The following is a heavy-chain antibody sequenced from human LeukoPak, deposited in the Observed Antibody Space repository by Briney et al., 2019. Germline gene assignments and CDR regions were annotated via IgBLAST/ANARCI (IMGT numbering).Heavy chain of an antibody. CDR1: GFTFGDYA. CDR2: IRSKAYGGTT. J-gene: IGHJ4*02. V-gene: IGHV3-49*03. CDR3: TRDPMYYYDSSGYYRPLYYFDY. D-gene: IGHD3-22*01. Sequence: GGSLRLSCTASGFTFGDYAMSWFRQAPGKGLEWVGFIRSKAYGGTTEYAASVKGRFTISRDDSKSIAYLQMNSLKTEDTAVYYCTRDPMYYYDSSGYYRPLYYFDYWGQGTLVTVSS.